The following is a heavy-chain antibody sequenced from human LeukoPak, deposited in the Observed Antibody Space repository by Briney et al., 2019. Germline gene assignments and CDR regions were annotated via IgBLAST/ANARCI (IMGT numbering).Heavy chain of an antibody. CDR1: GFTFSSYA. D-gene: IGHD3-22*01. CDR2: ISGSGGST. J-gene: IGHJ4*02. Sequence: PGGSLRLSCAASGFTFSSYAMSWVRQAPGKGLEWVSAISGSGGSTYYAASVKGRFTISRDNSKNTLYLQMNSLRAEDTAVYYCAKKRYYYDSSGYLVYWGQGTLVTVSS. V-gene: IGHV3-23*01. CDR3: AKKRYYYDSSGYLVY.